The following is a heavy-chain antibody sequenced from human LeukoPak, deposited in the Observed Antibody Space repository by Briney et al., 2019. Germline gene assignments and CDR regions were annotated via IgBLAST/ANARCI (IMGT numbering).Heavy chain of an antibody. V-gene: IGHV4-38-2*02. Sequence: PSETLSLTCTVSGYSISSGYYWGWIRQPPGKGLEWIGSIYHSGSTYYNPSLKSRVTISVDTSKNQFSLKLSSVTAADTAVYYWARGYCSSTSCYVGEEWFDPWGQGTLVTVSS. CDR1: GYSISSGYY. J-gene: IGHJ5*02. CDR3: ARGYCSSTSCYVGEEWFDP. CDR2: IYHSGST. D-gene: IGHD2-2*01.